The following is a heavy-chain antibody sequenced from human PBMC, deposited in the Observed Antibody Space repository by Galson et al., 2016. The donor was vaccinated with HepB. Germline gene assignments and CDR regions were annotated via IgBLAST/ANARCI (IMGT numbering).Heavy chain of an antibody. CDR2: VPNDGGTT. CDR3: AKERGSTGAAAWFDP. CDR1: GFSLKSYH. D-gene: IGHD6-13*01. Sequence: SLRLSCAASGFSLKSYHMHWVRQAPGKGLEWVALVPNDGGTTQYADSVKGRFTISRDSCENTKHLQMNSLRVEDTALYSWAKERGSTGAAAWFDPWGQGTLVTVSS. V-gene: IGHV3-30*18. J-gene: IGHJ5*02.